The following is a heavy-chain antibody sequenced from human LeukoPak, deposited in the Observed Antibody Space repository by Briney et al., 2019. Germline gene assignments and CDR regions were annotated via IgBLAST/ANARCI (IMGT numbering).Heavy chain of an antibody. J-gene: IGHJ4*02. CDR1: GFTFSSYE. CDR2: ISSSGSTI. V-gene: IGHV3-48*03. Sequence: PGGSLRLSCAASGFTFSSYEMNWVRQAPGKGLEWVSYISSSGSTIYYADSVKGRFTISRDNAKNSLYLQMNSLRAEDTAVYYCARDPYGSGRGVFDYWGQGTLVTVSS. CDR3: ARDPYGSGRGVFDY. D-gene: IGHD3-10*01.